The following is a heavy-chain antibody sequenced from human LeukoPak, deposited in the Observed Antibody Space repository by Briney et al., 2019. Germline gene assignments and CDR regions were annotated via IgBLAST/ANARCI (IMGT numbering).Heavy chain of an antibody. CDR3: VRENPYVQ. CDR2: IKEDGSKK. J-gene: IGHJ4*02. Sequence: GGSLRLSCATSGFTFSSYWMDWVRQAPGKGLEWVAKIKEDGSKKDYVDSVKGRFIISRDNAKNSLYREMNSLRADDTGVYYCVRENPYVQWGQGTLVTVSS. D-gene: IGHD2-21*01. CDR1: GFTFSSYW. V-gene: IGHV3-7*01.